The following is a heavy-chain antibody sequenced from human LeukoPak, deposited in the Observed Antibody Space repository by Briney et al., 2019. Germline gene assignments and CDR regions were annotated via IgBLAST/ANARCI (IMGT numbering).Heavy chain of an antibody. V-gene: IGHV3-9*01. D-gene: IGHD2-2*01. J-gene: IGHJ4*02. CDR2: ISWNSGSI. CDR3: AKVRFAEVPAAMGY. Sequence: GGSLRLSCAASGFTFDDYAMHWVRQAPGKGLEWVSGISWNSGSIGYADSVKGRFTISRDNAKNSLYLQMNSLRAEDTAVYYCAKVRFAEVPAAMGYWGQGTLVTVSS. CDR1: GFTFDDYA.